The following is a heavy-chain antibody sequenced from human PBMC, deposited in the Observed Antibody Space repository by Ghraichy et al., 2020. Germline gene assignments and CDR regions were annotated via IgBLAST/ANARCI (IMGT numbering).Heavy chain of an antibody. V-gene: IGHV3-30*18. J-gene: IGHJ4*02. CDR3: AKDLTSLELWSAYYTPSDN. Sequence: GGSLRLTCAASGFTFSDYGMHWVRQAPGKGLEWLAVVSFDGSIIYHSDSVKGRFTFSRDNSKDTLYLQMHSLRAEDTAVYYCAKDLTSLELWSAYYTPSDNWGQGTRVIVSS. CDR1: GFTFSDYG. CDR2: VSFDGSII. D-gene: IGHD3-3*01.